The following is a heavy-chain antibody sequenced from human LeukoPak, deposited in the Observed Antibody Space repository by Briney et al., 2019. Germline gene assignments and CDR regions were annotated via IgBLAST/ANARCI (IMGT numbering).Heavy chain of an antibody. Sequence: GGSLRLSCAASGFTFSSYAMSWVRQAPGKGLEWVSAISGSGGSTYYADSVKGRFTISRDNSKNTLYLQMNSLRAEDTAVYYCAKPIGIAAAGTHYYYYGMDVWGQGTTVTVSS. CDR2: ISGSGGST. CDR3: AKPIGIAAAGTHYYYYGMDV. J-gene: IGHJ6*02. V-gene: IGHV3-23*01. D-gene: IGHD6-13*01. CDR1: GFTFSSYA.